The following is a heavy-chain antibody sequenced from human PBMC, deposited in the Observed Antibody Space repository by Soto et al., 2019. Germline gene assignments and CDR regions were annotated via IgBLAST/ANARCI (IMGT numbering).Heavy chain of an antibody. D-gene: IGHD3-10*01. CDR1: GYTFTGYY. CDR2: INPDSGDT. V-gene: IGHV1-2*02. Sequence: ASVKVSCKTSGYTFTGYYIHWVRQAPGQGLEWMGWINPDSGDTKYAQNFQGRVTMTRDTSISTAYMELSGLRFDYTSVYYCARDGLSPFDFWGQGTLVTVSS. CDR3: ARDGLSPFDF. J-gene: IGHJ4*02.